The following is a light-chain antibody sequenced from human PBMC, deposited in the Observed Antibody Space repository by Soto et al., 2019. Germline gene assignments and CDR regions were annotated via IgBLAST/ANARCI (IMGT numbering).Light chain of an antibody. Sequence: EIVMTQSPATLSVSPGERATLSCRASQSVSSNLAWYQKKPGQAPRLLIYGASTRATGIPARFSGSGSGTAFTLTISSLQSEDFAVYDCQQYDNWWTFGQGTRVEIK. CDR3: QQYDNWWT. CDR1: QSVSSN. J-gene: IGKJ1*01. V-gene: IGKV3-15*01. CDR2: GAS.